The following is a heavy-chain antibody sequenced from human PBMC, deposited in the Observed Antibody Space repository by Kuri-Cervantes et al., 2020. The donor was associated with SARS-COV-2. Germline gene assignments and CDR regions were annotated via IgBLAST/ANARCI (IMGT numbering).Heavy chain of an antibody. J-gene: IGHJ4*02. D-gene: IGHD3-3*01. CDR3: VGIWSNYRFDY. CDR1: GGSISGHY. V-gene: IGHV4-59*08. Sequence: SETLSLTCTVSGGSISGHYWSWIRQPPGKGLEWIGYIYYSGSTNYNPSLKSRVTISVDTSKNQFSLKLTSVTAADTAVYFCVGIWSNYRFDYWGQGTLVTVSS. CDR2: IYYSGST.